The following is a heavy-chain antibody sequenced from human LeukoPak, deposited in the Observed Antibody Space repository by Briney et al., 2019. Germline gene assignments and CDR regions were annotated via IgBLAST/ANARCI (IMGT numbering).Heavy chain of an antibody. D-gene: IGHD6-13*01. CDR3: ARDSKAAGTTLDY. V-gene: IGHV4-59*01. CDR2: IHYSGST. Sequence: SETLSLTCTVSGDSISSYYWSWIRQPPGKGLEWIGYIHYSGSTNYNPSLKSRATISVDTSKNQFSLTLSSVTAADTAVYYCARDSKAAGTTLDYWGQGTLVTVSS. CDR1: GDSISSYY. J-gene: IGHJ4*02.